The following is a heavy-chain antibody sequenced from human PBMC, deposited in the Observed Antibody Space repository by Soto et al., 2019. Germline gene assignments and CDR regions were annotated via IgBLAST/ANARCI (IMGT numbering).Heavy chain of an antibody. J-gene: IGHJ4*02. D-gene: IGHD3-3*01. CDR1: GGTFSSYA. CDR3: ARSTVGLRCLEWLFGY. CDR2: IIPIFGTA. Sequence: QVQLVQSGAEVKKPGSSVKVSCKASGGTFSSYAISWVRQAPGQGLEWMGGIIPIFGTANYSQKFQGRVTITADESTITAYMELSSLRSEDTAVYYCARSTVGLRCLEWLFGYWGQGTLVTVSS. V-gene: IGHV1-69*01.